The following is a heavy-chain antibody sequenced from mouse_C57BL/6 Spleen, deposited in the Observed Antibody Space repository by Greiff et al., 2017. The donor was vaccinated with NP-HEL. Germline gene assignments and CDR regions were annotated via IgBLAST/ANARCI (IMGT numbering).Heavy chain of an antibody. CDR3: ARGSSSDWYFDV. Sequence: EVQLQQSGPELVKPGASVKMSCKASGYTFTDYNMHWVKQSHGKSLEWIGYINPNNGGTSYNQKFKGKATLTVNKSSSTAYMELRSLTSEDSAVYYCARGSSSDWYFDVWGTGTTVTVSS. V-gene: IGHV1-22*01. J-gene: IGHJ1*03. D-gene: IGHD1-1*01. CDR1: GYTFTDYN. CDR2: INPNNGGT.